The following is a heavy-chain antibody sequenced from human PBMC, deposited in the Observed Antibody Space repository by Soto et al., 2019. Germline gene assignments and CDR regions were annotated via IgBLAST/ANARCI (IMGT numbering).Heavy chain of an antibody. D-gene: IGHD3-3*01. CDR1: GYTFTGHY. CDR3: ASRLNTIFGVVFY. V-gene: IGHV1-2*02. Sequence: GASVKVSCKASGYTFTGHYMHWVRQAPGQGLEWMGWINPNSGGTNYAQKFQGRVTMTRDTSISTAYMELSRLRSDDTAVYYCASRLNTIFGVVFYWGQGTLVTVSS. J-gene: IGHJ4*02. CDR2: INPNSGGT.